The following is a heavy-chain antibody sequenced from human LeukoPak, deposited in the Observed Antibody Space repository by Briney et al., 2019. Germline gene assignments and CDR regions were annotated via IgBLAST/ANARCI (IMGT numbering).Heavy chain of an antibody. J-gene: IGHJ2*01. CDR1: GFTFNSFP. V-gene: IGHV3-30*04. CDR2: ISTDGSYK. Sequence: GKSLRLSCAVSGFTFNSFPFHWVRQAPGKGLEWVAAISTDGSYKYHGDSVKGRFTISRDNPMNTLYLQMNGLRPDDTAVYYCARSLIPGRWYFDLWGPGTLVNVSS. D-gene: IGHD3-16*01. CDR3: ARSLIPGRWYFDL.